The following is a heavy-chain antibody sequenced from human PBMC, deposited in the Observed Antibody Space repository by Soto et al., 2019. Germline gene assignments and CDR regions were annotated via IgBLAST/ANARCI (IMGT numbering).Heavy chain of an antibody. CDR1: GYTFIDYY. CDR3: ARPPGYISDWYYFDL. V-gene: IGHV1-2*02. CDR2: ISPKSGGT. J-gene: IGHJ4*02. D-gene: IGHD6-19*01. Sequence: QVQLVQSGAEVKKPGASVKVSCEASGYTFIDYYMHWVRQAPGQGFEWMGRISPKSGGTNYAQKFQGRVTMTWDTPLNTAYMELSSLMSEDPAVYYCARPPGYISDWYYFDLWGQGTLVTVAS.